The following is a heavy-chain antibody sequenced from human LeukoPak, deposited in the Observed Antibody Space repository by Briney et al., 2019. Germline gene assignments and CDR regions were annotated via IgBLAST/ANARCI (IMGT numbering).Heavy chain of an antibody. CDR3: ARGVGYCSSTSCYLDY. V-gene: IGHV4-30-2*01. CDR1: GGSISSGGYS. D-gene: IGHD2-2*01. J-gene: IGHJ4*02. CDR2: IYHSGST. Sequence: TSETLSLTCAVSGGSISSGGYSWSWIRQPPGKGLEWIGYIYHSGSTYYNPPLKSRVTISVDRSKNQFSLKLSSVTAADTAVYYCARGVGYCSSTSCYLDYWGQGTLVTVSS.